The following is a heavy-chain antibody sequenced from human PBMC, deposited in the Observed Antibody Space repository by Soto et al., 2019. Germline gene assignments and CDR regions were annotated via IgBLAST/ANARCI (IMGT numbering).Heavy chain of an antibody. J-gene: IGHJ5*02. CDR1: GFAFSTFA. D-gene: IGHD3-10*01. CDR2: VSGVGETT. Sequence: EVQLLESGGGSVQPGWSLRLSCAASGFAFSTFAMNWVRQAPGQRPEWVAAVSGVGETTYYTESVRGRFTISRDNTKNTVSLQMNSLRAEDTAVYFCAKRGMYYYGSWPSDAWGQGTLVVVSS. V-gene: IGHV3-23*01. CDR3: AKRGMYYYGSWPSDA.